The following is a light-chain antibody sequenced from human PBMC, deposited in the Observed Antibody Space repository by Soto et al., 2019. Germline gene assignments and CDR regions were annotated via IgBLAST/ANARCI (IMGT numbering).Light chain of an antibody. CDR2: DAS. CDR3: QQTNNFPLT. J-gene: IGKJ4*01. Sequence: ITLTKSRASLSASVRDRVTITCQASQDISNYLNWYQQKPGKAPKLLIYDASNLETGVPSRFSGSGSGTDFTLTISSLQPEDLATYYCQQTNNFPLTSGGAAKVDI. V-gene: IGKV1-33*01. CDR1: QDISNY.